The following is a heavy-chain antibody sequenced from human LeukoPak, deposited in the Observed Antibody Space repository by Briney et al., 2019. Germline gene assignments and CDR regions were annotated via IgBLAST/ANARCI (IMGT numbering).Heavy chain of an antibody. CDR3: ARDLGDYEDY. V-gene: IGHV3-23*01. J-gene: IGHJ4*02. CDR2: ISGSGGST. CDR1: GFTFSSYA. D-gene: IGHD4-17*01. Sequence: GGSLRLSCAASGFTFSSYAMSWVRQAPGKGPEWVSAISGSGGSTYYADSVKGRFTISRDNSKNTLYLQMNSLRAEDTAVYYCARDLGDYEDYWGQGTLVTVSS.